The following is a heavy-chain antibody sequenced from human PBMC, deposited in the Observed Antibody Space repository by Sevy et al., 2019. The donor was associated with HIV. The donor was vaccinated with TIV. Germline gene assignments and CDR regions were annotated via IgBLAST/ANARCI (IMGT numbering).Heavy chain of an antibody. D-gene: IGHD1-26*01. CDR1: GFTFSSYS. Sequence: GGSLRLTCAASGFTFSSYSMNWVRQAPGKGLEWVSAISGSSNYIYYAESVKGRFIISRDNVKNTLYLQMNSLRADDTAVYYCARGPPDGSYDYFDYWAQGTLVTVSS. J-gene: IGHJ4*02. CDR3: ARGPPDGSYDYFDY. V-gene: IGHV3-21*06. CDR2: ISGSSNYI.